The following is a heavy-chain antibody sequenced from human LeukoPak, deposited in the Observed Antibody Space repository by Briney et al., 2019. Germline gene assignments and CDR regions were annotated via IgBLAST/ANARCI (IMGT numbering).Heavy chain of an antibody. Sequence: PSETLSLTCTVSGGSISSYYWSWIRQPPGKGLEWIGYIYYSGSTNYNPSLKSRVTISVDTSKNQFSLKLSSVTAADTAVYYCARHIPVDSSGPPDAFDIWGQGTMVTVSS. D-gene: IGHD3-22*01. V-gene: IGHV4-59*08. J-gene: IGHJ3*02. CDR3: ARHIPVDSSGPPDAFDI. CDR1: GGSISSYY. CDR2: IYYSGST.